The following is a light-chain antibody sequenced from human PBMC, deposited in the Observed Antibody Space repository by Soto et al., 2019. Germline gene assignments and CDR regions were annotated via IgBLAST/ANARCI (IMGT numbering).Light chain of an antibody. CDR1: QSVSSSR. CDR3: QYHGSSPIT. Sequence: EIVLTQSPGTLSLSPGERATLSCLASQSVSSSRLAWYRQKPGQAPRLLIYGASSRATGIPDRFSGSGSGTDFTLTISRLEPEDFALFYCQYHGSSPITFGQGTRLEIK. V-gene: IGKV3-20*01. J-gene: IGKJ5*01. CDR2: GAS.